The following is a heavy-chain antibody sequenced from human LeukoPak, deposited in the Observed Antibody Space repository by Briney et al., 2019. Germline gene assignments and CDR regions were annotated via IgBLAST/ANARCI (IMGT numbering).Heavy chain of an antibody. CDR3: ARAGTMVRGLYYFYMGV. CDR2: MSNSGST. Sequence: SETLSLTCTVSGGSISSHYWSWIRQPPGKGLEWIGYMSNSGSTNYNPSLKSRVTISVDTSKNQFSLKLSSVTAADTAMYYCARAGTMVRGLYYFYMGVWGKGTTVTVSS. V-gene: IGHV4-59*11. J-gene: IGHJ6*03. D-gene: IGHD3-10*01. CDR1: GGSISSHY.